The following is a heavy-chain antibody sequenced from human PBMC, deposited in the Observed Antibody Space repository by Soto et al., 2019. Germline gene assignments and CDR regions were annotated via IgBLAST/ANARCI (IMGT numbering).Heavy chain of an antibody. CDR3: AKSLVAPRGMSYYYYYMDV. Sequence: ASVKVSCKASGYTSTNYGMHWVRQAPGQRLEWMGWINAGSGNTKYSQKFQGRITITRDTSASTVYMELSSLRSEDTAVYYCAKSLVAPRGMSYYYYYMDVWGKGTTVTVSS. V-gene: IGHV1-3*01. D-gene: IGHD5-12*01. CDR1: GYTSTNYG. J-gene: IGHJ6*03. CDR2: INAGSGNT.